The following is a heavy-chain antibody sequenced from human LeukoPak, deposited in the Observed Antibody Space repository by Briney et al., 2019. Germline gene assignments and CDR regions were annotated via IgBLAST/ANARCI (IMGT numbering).Heavy chain of an antibody. V-gene: IGHV4-39*07. Sequence: PSETLSLTCTVSGGSISSSSYYWGWIRQPPGKGLEWIGSIYYSGSTYYNPSLKSRVTISVDTSKNQFSLKLSSVTAADTAVYYCARDTLSYSSGSYAFDIWGQGTMVTVSS. CDR2: IYYSGST. CDR3: ARDTLSYSSGSYAFDI. CDR1: GGSISSSSYY. D-gene: IGHD6-19*01. J-gene: IGHJ3*02.